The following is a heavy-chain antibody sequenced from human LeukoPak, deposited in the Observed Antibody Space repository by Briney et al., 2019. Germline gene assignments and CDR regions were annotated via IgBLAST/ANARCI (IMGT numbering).Heavy chain of an antibody. D-gene: IGHD6-13*01. J-gene: IGHJ4*02. CDR3: AKIPAPIPAAVNFDY. Sequence: PGGSLRLSCAASGFTFSNYAMTWVRQAPGKGLEWVSAVSGSGGRTNYADSVKGRFTISRDNSKNTLYLQMNSLRAEDTAVYYCAKIPAPIPAAVNFDYWGQGTLVTVSS. V-gene: IGHV3-23*01. CDR2: VSGSGGRT. CDR1: GFTFSNYA.